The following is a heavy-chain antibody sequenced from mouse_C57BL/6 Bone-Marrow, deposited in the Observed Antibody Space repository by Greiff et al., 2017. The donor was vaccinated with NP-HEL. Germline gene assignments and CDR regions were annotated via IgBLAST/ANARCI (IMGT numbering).Heavy chain of an antibody. J-gene: IGHJ3*01. D-gene: IGHD2-4*01. CDR3: ARGEGIKVFAY. V-gene: IGHV3-6*01. Sequence: EVQRVESGPGLVKPSQSLSLTCSVTGYSITSGYYWNWIRQFPGNKLEWMGYISYDGSNNYNPSLKNRISITRDTSKNQFFLKLNSVTTEDTATYYCARGEGIKVFAYWGQGTLVTVSA. CDR1: GYSITSGYY. CDR2: ISYDGSN.